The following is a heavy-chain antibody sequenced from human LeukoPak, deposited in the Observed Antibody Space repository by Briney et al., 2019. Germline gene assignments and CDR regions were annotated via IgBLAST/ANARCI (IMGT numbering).Heavy chain of an antibody. D-gene: IGHD6-13*01. CDR1: GFTFSNAW. V-gene: IGHV3-23*01. CDR2: ISGGAGSP. Sequence: PGGSLRLSCAASGFTFSNAWMSWVRQAPGKGLEWVSVISGGAGSPYYADSVKGRFTISRDNAKNTLYLQLNSLRAEDSAVYYCAKATAADVYYFDYWGQGTLVTVSS. CDR3: AKATAADVYYFDY. J-gene: IGHJ4*02.